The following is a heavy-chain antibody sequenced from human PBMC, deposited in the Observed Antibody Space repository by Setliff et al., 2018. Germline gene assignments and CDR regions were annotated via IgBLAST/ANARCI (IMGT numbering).Heavy chain of an antibody. Sequence: NPSETLSLTCTVSGASISSGTYYWAWIRQPPGKGLEWIGRIHYRGTTYSNASLASRLTISVDTAKNQFSLKLTSVTAADTAVYYCVRDAGDGYGVDAYAGGGFDIWGQGTMVTVSS. CDR1: GASISSGTYY. CDR2: IHYRGTT. D-gene: IGHD4-17*01. CDR3: VRDAGDGYGVDAYAGGGFDI. J-gene: IGHJ3*02. V-gene: IGHV4-39*02.